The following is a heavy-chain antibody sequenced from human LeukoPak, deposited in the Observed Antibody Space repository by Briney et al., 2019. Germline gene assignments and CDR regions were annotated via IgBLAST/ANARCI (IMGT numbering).Heavy chain of an antibody. CDR1: RYTFTGYY. Sequence: GASVKVSCKASRYTFTGYYMHWVRQAPGQGLEWMGWINPNSGVTDYAQNFQGRVTITRDTSASTAYMELSSLRSEDMAVYYCARAVLPHLHSSSGVNDAFDIWGQGTMVTVSS. J-gene: IGHJ3*02. CDR2: INPNSGVT. CDR3: ARAVLPHLHSSSGVNDAFDI. V-gene: IGHV1-2*02. D-gene: IGHD6-6*01.